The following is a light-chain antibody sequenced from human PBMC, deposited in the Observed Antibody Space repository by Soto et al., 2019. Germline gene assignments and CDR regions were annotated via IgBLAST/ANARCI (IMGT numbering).Light chain of an antibody. Sequence: EIVMTQSPATLSVSPGERATLSCRASQIVSSNLAWYQQKPGQAPRLLIYDASNRATGIPARFSGSGSGTDFTLTISSLEPEDFAVYYCQQRSNWPPIPFGQGTRLEI. V-gene: IGKV3-11*01. CDR1: QIVSSN. CDR3: QQRSNWPPIP. J-gene: IGKJ5*01. CDR2: DAS.